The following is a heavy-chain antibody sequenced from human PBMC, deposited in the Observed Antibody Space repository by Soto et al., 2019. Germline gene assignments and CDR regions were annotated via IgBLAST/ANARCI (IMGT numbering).Heavy chain of an antibody. J-gene: IGHJ4*02. V-gene: IGHV4-39*01. D-gene: IGHD3-10*01. CDR3: ASRGDGYKWGSFDY. CDR2: IYYSGST. CDR1: GGSISSSSYY. Sequence: PSETLSLTCTVSGGSISSSSYYWGWIRQPPGKGLEWIGSIYYSGSTYYNPSLKSRVTISVDTSKNQFSLKLSSVTAADTAVYYCASRGDGYKWGSFDYWGQGTLVTVSS.